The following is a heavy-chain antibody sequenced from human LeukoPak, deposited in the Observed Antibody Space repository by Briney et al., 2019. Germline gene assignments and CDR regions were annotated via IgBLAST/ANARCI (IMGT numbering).Heavy chain of an antibody. CDR1: GGSISSYY. D-gene: IGHD6-13*01. Sequence: SETLSLTCTVSGGSISSYYWSWIRQPAGKGLEWIGRIDTSGNTNYKPSLKSRVTMSVDTSKKQFSLKLSSVTAADTAVYYCAREVIAAAGTAFDIWGQGTMVTVSS. V-gene: IGHV4-4*07. CDR3: AREVIAAAGTAFDI. CDR2: IDTSGNT. J-gene: IGHJ3*02.